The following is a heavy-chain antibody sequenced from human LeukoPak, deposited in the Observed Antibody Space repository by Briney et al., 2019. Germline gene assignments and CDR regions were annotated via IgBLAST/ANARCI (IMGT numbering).Heavy chain of an antibody. CDR3: ARVFGAVAGSNWWFDP. J-gene: IGHJ5*02. Sequence: GGSLRLSCAASGFTFRSYSMNWVRQAPGKGLEWVSYISSSSSTIYYADSVKGRFTISRDNAKNSLYLQMNSLRAEDTAVYYCARVFGAVAGSNWWFDPWGQGTLVTVSS. V-gene: IGHV3-48*01. CDR2: ISSSSSTI. CDR1: GFTFRSYS. D-gene: IGHD6-19*01.